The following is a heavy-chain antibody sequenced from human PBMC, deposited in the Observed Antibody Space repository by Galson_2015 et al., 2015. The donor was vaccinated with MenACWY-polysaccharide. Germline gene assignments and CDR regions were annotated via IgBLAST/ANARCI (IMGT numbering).Heavy chain of an antibody. CDR1: GFTFTDYY. D-gene: IGHD6-6*01. CDR2: ISHSGNTV. CDR3: ARYPKTVTARPLYGLDV. J-gene: IGHJ6*02. Sequence: LRLSCAASGFTFTDYYMTWIRPAPGKGLEWVSHISHSGNTVYNADSVMGRLAISRDNAKNSLYLEMNSLRVEDTAVYYCARYPKTVTARPLYGLDVWGQGTTVIVSS. V-gene: IGHV3-11*01.